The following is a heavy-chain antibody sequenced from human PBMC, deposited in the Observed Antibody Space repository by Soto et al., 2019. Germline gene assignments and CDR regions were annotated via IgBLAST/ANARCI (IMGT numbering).Heavy chain of an antibody. J-gene: IGHJ4*02. CDR3: SKDLNLGSVPARPTFDY. V-gene: IGHV3-23*01. D-gene: IGHD6-6*01. CDR1: GFTFSSYA. Sequence: GGSLRLSCAASGFTFSSYAMSWVRQAPGKGLEWVSAISGSGGSTYYADSVKGRFTISRDNSKNTLYLQMNSLRAEDAAVYYCSKDLNLGSVPARPTFDYWGQGTLVTVSS. CDR2: ISGSGGST.